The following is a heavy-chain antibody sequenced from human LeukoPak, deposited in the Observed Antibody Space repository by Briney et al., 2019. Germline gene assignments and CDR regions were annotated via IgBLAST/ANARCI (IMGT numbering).Heavy chain of an antibody. V-gene: IGHV3-53*01. D-gene: IGHD2-15*01. J-gene: IGHJ4*02. CDR2: IYTGGNT. Sequence: QAGGSLRLSCAASGFTFSSYSMNWVRQAPGKGLAWVSFIYTGGNTHYSDSVKGRFTISRDNSKNTLYLQMNSLRAEDTAIYYCARRAGEYSHPYDYWGLGTLVTVSS. CDR3: ARRAGEYSHPYDY. CDR1: GFTFSSYS.